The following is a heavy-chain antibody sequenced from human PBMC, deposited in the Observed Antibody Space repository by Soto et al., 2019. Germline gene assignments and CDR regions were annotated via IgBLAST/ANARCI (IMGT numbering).Heavy chain of an antibody. Sequence: ASVKVCCKASGYTLTSYDSKWVRQATGQGLEWMGWMNPNSGNTGYAQKFQGRVTMTRNTSISTAYMELSSLRSEDTAVYYCARERTVAGNDYWGQGTLVTVSS. J-gene: IGHJ4*02. CDR1: GYTLTSYD. D-gene: IGHD6-19*01. CDR2: MNPNSGNT. CDR3: ARERTVAGNDY. V-gene: IGHV1-8*01.